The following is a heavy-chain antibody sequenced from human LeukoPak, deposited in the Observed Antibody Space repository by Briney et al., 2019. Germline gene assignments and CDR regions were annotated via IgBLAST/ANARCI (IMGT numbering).Heavy chain of an antibody. CDR2: IWYDGSNE. CDR3: ARDVGIRLWFRDYYGLDV. CDR1: EFTFRSYG. J-gene: IGHJ6*02. V-gene: IGHV3-33*01. Sequence: GGSLRPSCEAPEFTFRSYGMDWVRQAPAKGLEWVAVIWYDGSNEYYADSVKGRFTISRDNSQNTLYLQMNSLRAEDTAVYYCARDVGIRLWFRDYYGLDVWGQGTTVTVSS. D-gene: IGHD5-18*01.